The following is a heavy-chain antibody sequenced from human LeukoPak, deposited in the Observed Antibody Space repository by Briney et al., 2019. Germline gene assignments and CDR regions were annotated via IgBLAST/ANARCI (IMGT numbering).Heavy chain of an antibody. CDR2: IYYSGST. Sequence: SETLSLTCTVSGDSISSYYWSWIRQPPGKGLERIGYIYYSGSTHYNPSLKSRVTISVNTSKNQFSLKLTSVAAADTAVYYCVRTRRGYRFPVLEWFDPWGQGTLVTVSS. D-gene: IGHD5-18*01. J-gene: IGHJ5*02. CDR1: GDSISSYY. V-gene: IGHV4-59*08. CDR3: VRTRRGYRFPVLEWFDP.